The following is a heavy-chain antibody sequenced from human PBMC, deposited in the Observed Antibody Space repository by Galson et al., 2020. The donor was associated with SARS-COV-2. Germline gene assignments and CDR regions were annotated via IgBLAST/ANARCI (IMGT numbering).Heavy chain of an antibody. Sequence: SETLSLTCAVYGGSFSDYSWSWLRQTPGRGLEWIGRINHGGSTDYNPSFKSRVTISVGTSKSQFSLKLTSVTAADTGVYYCARPQSTAVLQGCFDPWGQGTLVSVSS. V-gene: IGHV4-34*01. CDR3: ARPQSTAVLQGCFDP. D-gene: IGHD2-2*01. CDR2: INHGGST. J-gene: IGHJ5*02. CDR1: GGSFSDYS.